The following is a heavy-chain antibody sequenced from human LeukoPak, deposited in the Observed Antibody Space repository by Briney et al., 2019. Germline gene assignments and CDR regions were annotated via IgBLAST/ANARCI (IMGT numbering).Heavy chain of an antibody. CDR1: GYTFTGYY. Sequence: ASVKVSCKASGYTFTGYYMHWVRQAPAQGLEWMGRINPNSGGTNYAQKFQGRVTMTRDTSISTAYMEMSMLTSDDTAEYYCTRDHYKYQLLPGGYWGQGTLVTVSS. V-gene: IGHV1-2*06. D-gene: IGHD2-2*01. CDR3: TRDHYKYQLLPGGY. J-gene: IGHJ4*02. CDR2: INPNSGGT.